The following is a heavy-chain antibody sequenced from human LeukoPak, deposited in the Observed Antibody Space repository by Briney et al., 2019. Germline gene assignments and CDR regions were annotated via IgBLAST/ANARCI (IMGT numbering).Heavy chain of an antibody. J-gene: IGHJ4*02. V-gene: IGHV3-23*01. CDR1: GFTFSSYG. D-gene: IGHD3-10*01. CDR3: AKARWFGELYFDY. CDR2: ISGSGGST. Sequence: PGGSLRLSCAASGFTFSSYGMSWVRQAPGKGLEWVSAISGSGGSTYYADSVKGRFTISRDNSKNTLYLQMNSLRAEDTAVYDCAKARWFGELYFDYWGQGTLVTVSS.